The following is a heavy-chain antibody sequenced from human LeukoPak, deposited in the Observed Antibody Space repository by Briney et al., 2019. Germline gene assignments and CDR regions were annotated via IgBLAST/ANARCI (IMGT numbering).Heavy chain of an antibody. CDR3: ARDVSSSWQEYYYYGMDV. CDR1: GFTFSSYW. D-gene: IGHD6-13*01. V-gene: IGHV3-7*01. CDR2: IKQDGSEK. J-gene: IGHJ6*02. Sequence: PGGSLRLSCAASGFTFSSYWMSWVRQAPGKGLEWVANIKQDGSEKYYVDSVKGRFTISRDNAKNSLYLQMNSLRAEDAAVYYCARDVSSSWQEYYYYGMDVWGQGTTVTVSS.